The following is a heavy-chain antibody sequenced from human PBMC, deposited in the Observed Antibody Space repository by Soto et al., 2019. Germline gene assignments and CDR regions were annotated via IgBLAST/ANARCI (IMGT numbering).Heavy chain of an antibody. CDR1: GGTFSTYT. D-gene: IGHD6-19*01. CDR3: ARDLREQWLEGAFRY. CDR2: IIPLFGTV. J-gene: IGHJ4*01. V-gene: IGHV1-69*14. Sequence: QVQLVQSGAEVKEPGSSVKVSCKASGGTFSTYTISWVRQAPGQGLEWMGGIIPLFGTVHYAQKFQGRATIIADKSASTVYMELSSLTPEDRAGYYCARDLREQWLEGAFRYWGRGTLVTVSA.